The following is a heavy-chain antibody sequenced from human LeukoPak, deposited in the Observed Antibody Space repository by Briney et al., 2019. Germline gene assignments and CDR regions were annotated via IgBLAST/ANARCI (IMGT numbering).Heavy chain of an antibody. D-gene: IGHD3-22*01. J-gene: IGHJ3*02. Sequence: SETLSLTCTVSGGSISSGDYYWSWIRQHPGKGLEWIGYIYYSGSTYYNPSLKSRVTISVDTSKNQFSLKLSSVTAADTAVYYCARDYYDSSGYSGRAFDIWGQGTMVTVSS. CDR3: ARDYYDSSGYSGRAFDI. CDR2: IYYSGST. V-gene: IGHV4-31*03. CDR1: GGSISSGDYY.